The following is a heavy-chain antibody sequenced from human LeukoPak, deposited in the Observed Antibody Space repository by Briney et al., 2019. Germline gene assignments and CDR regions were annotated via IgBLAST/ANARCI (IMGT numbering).Heavy chain of an antibody. D-gene: IGHD6-13*01. V-gene: IGHV1-69*13. Sequence: ASVKVSCKASGGTFSSYAISWVRQAPGQGLEWMGGIIPIFGTANYAQKFQGRVTITADESTSTAYMELSSLRSEDTAVYYCARSPGIAAAPTGDWGQGTPVTVSS. CDR2: IIPIFGTA. CDR1: GGTFSSYA. CDR3: ARSPGIAAAPTGD. J-gene: IGHJ4*02.